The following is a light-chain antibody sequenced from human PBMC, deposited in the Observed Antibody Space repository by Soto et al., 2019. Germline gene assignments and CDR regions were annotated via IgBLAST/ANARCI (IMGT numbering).Light chain of an antibody. Sequence: DIQMTQSPSTLSASVGDSVTITCRASQSISTWLAWYQQKPGKAPNLLIYDASSLASGVPSRFSGSGSGTEFTLTISSLQPDDFATYYCQQYGTSSRTFGQGTKVDIK. V-gene: IGKV1-5*01. J-gene: IGKJ1*01. CDR2: DAS. CDR3: QQYGTSSRT. CDR1: QSISTW.